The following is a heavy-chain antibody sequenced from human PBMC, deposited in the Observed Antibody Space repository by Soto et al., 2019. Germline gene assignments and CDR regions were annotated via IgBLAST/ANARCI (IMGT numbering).Heavy chain of an antibody. V-gene: IGHV4-34*01. CDR3: ARDRYYDFWSGYYRGLGWFDP. J-gene: IGHJ5*02. CDR2: INHSGST. Sequence: SETLSLTCAVYGGSFSGYYWSWIRQPPGKGLEWLGEINHSGSTNYNPSLKSRVTISVDTSKNQFSLKLSSVTAADTAVYYCARDRYYDFWSGYYRGLGWFDPWGQGTLVTVSS. CDR1: GGSFSGYY. D-gene: IGHD3-3*01.